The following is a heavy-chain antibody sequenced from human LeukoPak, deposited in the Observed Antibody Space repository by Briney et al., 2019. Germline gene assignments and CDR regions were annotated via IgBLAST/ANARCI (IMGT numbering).Heavy chain of an antibody. J-gene: IGHJ5*02. CDR3: ARGLMRGNWFDP. Sequence: ASVKVSCKASGYTFTGYYMHWVRQAPGQGLEWMGWINPNSGGTNFAQKFQGRVTMTRDASINTAYMELSRLRSDDTAVYYCARGLMRGNWFDPWGQGTLVTVSS. CDR1: GYTFTGYY. D-gene: IGHD3-16*01. V-gene: IGHV1-2*02. CDR2: INPNSGGT.